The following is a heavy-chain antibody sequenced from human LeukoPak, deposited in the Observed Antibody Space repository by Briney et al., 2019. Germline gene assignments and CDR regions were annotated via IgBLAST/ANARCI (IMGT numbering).Heavy chain of an antibody. CDR2: IYYSGST. CDR3: ARVGDSSGYYSLDY. CDR1: GGSISSSSYY. D-gene: IGHD3-22*01. Sequence: SETLSLTCTVSGGSISSSSYYWGWIRQPPGKGLKWIGSIYYSGSTYYNPSLKSRVTISVDTSKSQFSLKLSSVTAADTAVYYCARVGDSSGYYSLDYWGQGTLVTVSS. J-gene: IGHJ4*02. V-gene: IGHV4-39*01.